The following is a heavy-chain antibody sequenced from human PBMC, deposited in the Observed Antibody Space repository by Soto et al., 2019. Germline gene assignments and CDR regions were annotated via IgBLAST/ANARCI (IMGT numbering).Heavy chain of an antibody. CDR2: ITPLFGTP. CDR3: AQTLGLAVSGPGRFDL. V-gene: IGHV1-69*12. D-gene: IGHD6-19*01. CDR1: GGTFSRYA. Sequence: QVQLVQSGAEVKKPASSVKVSCKASGGTFSRYAISWVRQAPGQGLEWLGGITPLFGTPNYAQSFQGRLTITADESTSKVYMELRSLRSEDTAVYYCAQTLGLAVSGPGRFDLWGRGTLVTVTS. J-gene: IGHJ2*01.